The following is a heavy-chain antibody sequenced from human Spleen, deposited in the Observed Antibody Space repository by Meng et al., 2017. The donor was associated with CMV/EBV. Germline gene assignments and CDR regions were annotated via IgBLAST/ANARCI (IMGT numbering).Heavy chain of an antibody. D-gene: IGHD3-16*01. J-gene: IGHJ4*02. V-gene: IGHV2-5*02. CDR3: AHERAPLTGLDY. CDR1: GFSLSTSGVG. CDR2: IYWDDDK. Sequence: QITLKESGPTLVKPTQTLTLTCTFSGFSLSTSGVGVGWVRQPPGKALEWLALIYWDDDKRYSPSLKSRLTITKDTSKNQVVLTMTNMDPVVTATYYCAHERAPLTGLDYWGQGTLVTVAS.